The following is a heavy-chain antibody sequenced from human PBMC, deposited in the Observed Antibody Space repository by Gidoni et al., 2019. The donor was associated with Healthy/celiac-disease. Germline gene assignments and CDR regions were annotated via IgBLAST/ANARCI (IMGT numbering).Heavy chain of an antibody. Sequence: EVQLLEYGGGLVQPGGSLRLSCAASGLTFSSYAMSWVRQAPGKGLVCVSAMSGCGGSTFYADSVKGRFTISRDNSQNTLDLQMNSLRAEDTAVYYCAKDNYDSSCYYGYWGQGTLVTVSS. D-gene: IGHD3-22*01. CDR3: AKDNYDSSCYYGY. CDR2: MSGCGGST. CDR1: GLTFSSYA. J-gene: IGHJ4*02. V-gene: IGHV3-23*01.